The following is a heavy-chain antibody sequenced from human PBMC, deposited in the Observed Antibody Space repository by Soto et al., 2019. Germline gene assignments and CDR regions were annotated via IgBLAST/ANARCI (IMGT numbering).Heavy chain of an antibody. J-gene: IGHJ4*02. CDR2: IDHSGTT. Sequence: QVQLQQWGAGLLKPSGTLSLTCAVYGGSFSGYYWTWIRQPPGKGLEWIGEIDHSGTTKYNPSLRRRVTISVDTSKNQFSLKLSSVTAADTAVYYCARPMNTVTVSLGYWGQGTRVTVSS. CDR1: GGSFSGYY. D-gene: IGHD4-17*01. V-gene: IGHV4-34*02. CDR3: ARPMNTVTVSLGY.